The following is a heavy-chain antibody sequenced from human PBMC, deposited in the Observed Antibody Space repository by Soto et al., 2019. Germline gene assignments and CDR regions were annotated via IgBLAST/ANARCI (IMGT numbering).Heavy chain of an antibody. Sequence: PGGSLRLSCAASGFSFSNHDMHWVRQPKGKGLEWVSGITTGGNAYFADSVKGRFSISRENAKNSFYLQTSSLRAEDTAMYYCVRVNADAYDVWAQGKMVTVS. CDR2: ITTGGNA. V-gene: IGHV3-13*01. CDR1: GFSFSNHD. CDR3: VRVNADAYDV. J-gene: IGHJ3*01.